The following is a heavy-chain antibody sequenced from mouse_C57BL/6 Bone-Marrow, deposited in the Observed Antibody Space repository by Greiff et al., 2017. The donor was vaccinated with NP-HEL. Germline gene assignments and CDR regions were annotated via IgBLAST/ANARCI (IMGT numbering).Heavy chain of an antibody. CDR1: GFNCNTYV. CDR2: IIGKIINYST. CDR3: VRGKGFAY. V-gene: IGHV10-3*01. J-gene: IGHJ3*01. Sequence: EVQLVESGGGLVQPKGSLKLSCAASGFNCNTYVMHPAPTPPSPFFSFFSRIIGKIINYSTYYAYSLKDRFTISRDDSQSMLYLQMNNLKTEDTAMYYCVRGKGFAYWGQGTLVTVSA.